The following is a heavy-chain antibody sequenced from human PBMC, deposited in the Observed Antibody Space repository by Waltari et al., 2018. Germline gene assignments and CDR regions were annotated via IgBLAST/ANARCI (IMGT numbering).Heavy chain of an antibody. CDR3: AREDPYGDYVFYAVWGMDV. Sequence: QVQLVQSGAEVKKPGSSVKVSCKASGGTFSSYTISWVRQAPGQGLEWMGRIIPILGIANYAQKFQGRVTITADKSTSTAYMELSSLRSEDTAVYYCAREDPYGDYVFYAVWGMDVWGQGTTVTVSS. CDR2: IIPILGIA. CDR1: GGTFSSYT. D-gene: IGHD4-17*01. V-gene: IGHV1-69*08. J-gene: IGHJ6*02.